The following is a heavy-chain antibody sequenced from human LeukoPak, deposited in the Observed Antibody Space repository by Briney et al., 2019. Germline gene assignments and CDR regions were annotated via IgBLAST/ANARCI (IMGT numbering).Heavy chain of an antibody. D-gene: IGHD6-19*01. V-gene: IGHV1-2*04. CDR3: ARDQGAVAGTYYYYGMDV. J-gene: IGHJ6*02. CDR2: INPNSGGT. CDR1: GYTFTGYY. Sequence: ASVKVSCKASGYTFTGYYMHWVRRAPGQGLEWMGWINPNSGGTNYAQKFQGWVTMTRDTSISTAYMELSRLRSDDTAVYYCARDQGAVAGTYYYYGMDVWGQGTTVTVSS.